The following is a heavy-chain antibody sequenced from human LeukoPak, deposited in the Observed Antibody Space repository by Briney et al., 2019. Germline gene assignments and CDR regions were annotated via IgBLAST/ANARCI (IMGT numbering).Heavy chain of an antibody. V-gene: IGHV3-66*01. CDR1: GFTFGSDG. CDR3: ARLDYFDY. Sequence: GGSLRLSCAASGFTFGSDGMSCVRQAPGKGLEWVSVIYSSGNTYYADSVKGRFTISRDISKNTLYLQMNSLRGEDTAVYYCARLDYFDYWGQGTLVTVSS. J-gene: IGHJ4*02. CDR2: IYSSGNT.